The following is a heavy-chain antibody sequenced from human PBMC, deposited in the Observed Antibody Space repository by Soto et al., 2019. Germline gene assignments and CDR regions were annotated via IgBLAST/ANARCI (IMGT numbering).Heavy chain of an antibody. Sequence: GGSLRLSCAASGFTFSNAWMSWVRQAPGKGLEWVGRIKSKTDGGTTDYAAPVKGRFTISRDDSKNTLYLQMNSLKTEDTAVYYCTTSYCTNGVCSDYWGQGTLVTVSS. J-gene: IGHJ4*02. V-gene: IGHV3-15*01. CDR1: GFTFSNAW. D-gene: IGHD2-8*01. CDR2: IKSKTDGGTT. CDR3: TTSYCTNGVCSDY.